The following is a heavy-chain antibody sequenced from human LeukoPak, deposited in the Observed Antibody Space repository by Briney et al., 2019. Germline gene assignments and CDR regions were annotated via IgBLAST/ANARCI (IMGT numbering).Heavy chain of an antibody. D-gene: IGHD2-2*01. CDR1: GFTVSSYA. V-gene: IGHV3-30-3*01. Sequence: PGGSLRLSCAASGFTVSSYAMHWVRQAPGKGLEWVAVISYDGSNKYYADSVKGRFTISRDNSKNTLYLQMNSLRAEDTAVYYCAREWGYCSSTSCPNAFDIWGQGTMVTVSS. J-gene: IGHJ3*02. CDR2: ISYDGSNK. CDR3: AREWGYCSSTSCPNAFDI.